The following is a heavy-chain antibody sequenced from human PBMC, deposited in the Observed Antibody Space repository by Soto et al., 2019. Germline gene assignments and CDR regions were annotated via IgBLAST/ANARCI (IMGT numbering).Heavy chain of an antibody. CDR2: ISGSGGST. CDR3: AKVWGYCSGGSCYSPFGAFDI. V-gene: IGHV3-23*01. CDR1: GFTFSSYA. D-gene: IGHD2-15*01. Sequence: PGGSLRLSCAASGFTFSSYAMSWVRQAPGKGLEWVSAISGSGGSTYYADSVKGRFTISRDNSKNTLYLQMNSLRAEDTAVYYCAKVWGYCSGGSCYSPFGAFDIWGQGTMVTVSS. J-gene: IGHJ3*02.